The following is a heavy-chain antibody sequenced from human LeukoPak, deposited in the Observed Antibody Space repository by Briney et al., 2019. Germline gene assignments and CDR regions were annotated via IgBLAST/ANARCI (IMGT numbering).Heavy chain of an antibody. CDR2: INPNSGAT. Sequence: ASVKVSCKASGYTLTDYYLHWVRQAPGQGLEWMGWINPNSGATDFALKFLGRVSMTRDTSISTVYMELSSLTSDDTAMYYCARDNVLTFGGVLERGWFDPWGQGTLVTVSS. J-gene: IGHJ5*02. CDR3: ARDNVLTFGGVLERGWFDP. V-gene: IGHV1-2*02. CDR1: GYTLTDYY. D-gene: IGHD3-16*02.